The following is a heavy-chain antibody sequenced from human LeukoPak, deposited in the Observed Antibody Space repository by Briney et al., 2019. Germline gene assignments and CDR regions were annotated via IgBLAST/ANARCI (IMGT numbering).Heavy chain of an antibody. V-gene: IGHV3-23*01. CDR2: ISGSGGST. D-gene: IGHD4-17*01. CDR1: GFTFSSYG. Sequence: GGSLRLSCAASGFTFSSYGMSWVRQAPGKGLEWVSAISGSGGSTYYADSVKGRFTISRDNSENTLYLQMNSLRAEDTAVYYCAKNLGDYYYYYMDVWGKGTTVTISS. CDR3: AKNLGDYYYYYMDV. J-gene: IGHJ6*03.